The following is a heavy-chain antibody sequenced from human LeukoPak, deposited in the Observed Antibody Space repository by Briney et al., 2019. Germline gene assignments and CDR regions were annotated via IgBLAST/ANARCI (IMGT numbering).Heavy chain of an antibody. D-gene: IGHD4-17*01. CDR1: GGSISSYY. CDR2: IYYSGST. J-gene: IGHJ3*02. CDR3: ARVLRYRGVDAFDI. V-gene: IGHV4-59*01. Sequence: KPSETLSLTCTVSGGSISSYYWSWIRQPPGKGLEWIGYIYYSGSTNYNPSLKSRVTISVDTSKNQFSLKLSSVTAADTAVYYCARVLRYRGVDAFDIWGQGTMVTVSS.